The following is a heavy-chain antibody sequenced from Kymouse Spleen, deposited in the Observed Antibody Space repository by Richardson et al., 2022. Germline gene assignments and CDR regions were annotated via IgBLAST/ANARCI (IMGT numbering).Heavy chain of an antibody. Sequence: QLQLQESGPGLVKPSETLSLTCTVSGGSISSSSYYWGWIRQPPGKGLEWIGSIYYSGSTYYNPSLKSRVTISVDTSKNQFSLKLSSVTAADTAVYYCARRAARPYYFDYWGQGTLVTVSS. CDR2: IYYSGST. J-gene: IGHJ4*02. CDR3: ARRAARPYYFDY. V-gene: IGHV4-39*01. CDR1: GGSISSSSYY. D-gene: IGHD6-6*01.